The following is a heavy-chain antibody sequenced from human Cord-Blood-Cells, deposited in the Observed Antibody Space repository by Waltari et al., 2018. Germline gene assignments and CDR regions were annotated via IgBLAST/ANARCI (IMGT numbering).Heavy chain of an antibody. CDR2: IYYSGST. J-gene: IGHJ4*02. CDR3: ARDLGGRGLFDY. Sequence: QVHLQESGPGLLKPSQTLSLNCTVSVCSISRGGSHWRWIRQHPGKGLEWIGYIYYSGSTYYNPSLKSLVTISVDTSKNQFSLKLSSVTAADTAVYYCARDLGGRGLFDYWGQGTLVTVSS. CDR1: VCSISRGGSH. V-gene: IGHV4-31*01. D-gene: IGHD3-10*01.